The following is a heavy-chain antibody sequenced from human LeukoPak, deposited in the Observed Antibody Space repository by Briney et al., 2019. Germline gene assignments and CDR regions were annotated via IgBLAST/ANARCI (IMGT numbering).Heavy chain of an antibody. V-gene: IGHV3-30*02. CDR3: AQSLGKDEHYYYYMDV. J-gene: IGHJ6*03. CDR2: IRYDGSNK. D-gene: IGHD3-16*01. CDR1: GFTFSSYG. Sequence: PGGSLRLSCAASGFTFSSYGMHWVRQAPGKGLEWVAFIRYDGSNKYYADSVKGRFTISRDNSKNTLYLQMNSLRAEDTAVYYCAQSLGKDEHYYYYMDVWGKGTTVTISS.